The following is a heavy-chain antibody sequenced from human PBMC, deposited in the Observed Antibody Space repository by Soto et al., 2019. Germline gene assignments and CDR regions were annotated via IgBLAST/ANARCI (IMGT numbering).Heavy chain of an antibody. J-gene: IGHJ4*02. CDR2: IYHTGST. V-gene: IGHV4-4*02. Sequence: QVQLQESGPRLVKPSGTLSLTCAVSGASISSTNWWTWVRQPPGKGLEWSGEIYHTGSTKYNPSLKSRVTISLAKSNNQFALNLSSVTAADTAVYSCATLPPRIVVVVLPIPPWGQGTLVTVSS. CDR1: GASISSTNW. D-gene: IGHD2-15*01. CDR3: ATLPPRIVVVVLPIPP.